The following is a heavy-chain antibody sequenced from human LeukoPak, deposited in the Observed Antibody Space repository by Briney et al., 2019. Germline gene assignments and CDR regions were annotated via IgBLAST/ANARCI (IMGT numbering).Heavy chain of an antibody. CDR3: AKRKSSGYYPFYC. CDR2: ISGSGDNT. J-gene: IGHJ4*02. CDR1: GFTFSNYA. Sequence: GGSLRLSCAASGFTFSNYAMSWVRQAPWKGLEWVSAISGSGDNTYYTDSARGRFTIHRDNSKNTLYLQMNSLRAEDTAVYYCAKRKSSGYYPFYCWGQGTLVTVSS. V-gene: IGHV3-23*01. D-gene: IGHD3-22*01.